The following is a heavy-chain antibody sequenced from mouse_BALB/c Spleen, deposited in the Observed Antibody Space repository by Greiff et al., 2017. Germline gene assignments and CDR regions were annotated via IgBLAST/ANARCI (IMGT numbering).Heavy chain of an antibody. CDR1: GFNIKDYY. J-gene: IGHJ2*01. CDR3: NDHHGGY. V-gene: IGHV14-4*02. CDR2: IDAENGDT. Sequence: VQLQQSGAELVRSGASVKLSCTASGFNIKDYYMHWVKQRPEQGLEWIGWIDAENGDTEYAPKFQGKATMTADTSSNTIYLQLSSLTSEATAVYYCNDHHGGYWGQGTTLTVSS.